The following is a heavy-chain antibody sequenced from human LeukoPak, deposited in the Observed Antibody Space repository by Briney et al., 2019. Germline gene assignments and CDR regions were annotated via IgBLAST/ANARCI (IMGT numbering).Heavy chain of an antibody. J-gene: IGHJ4*02. Sequence: GSLRLSCAASGFTFTSYDMSWVRQAPGKGLEWVSAISGSGGSSYYADSVKGRFTISRDNSKNTLYLQMNSLRAEDTAVYYCAKDSSSGTYFDYWGQGTLVTVSS. V-gene: IGHV3-23*01. CDR1: GFTFTSYD. D-gene: IGHD3-22*01. CDR3: AKDSSSGTYFDY. CDR2: ISGSGGSS.